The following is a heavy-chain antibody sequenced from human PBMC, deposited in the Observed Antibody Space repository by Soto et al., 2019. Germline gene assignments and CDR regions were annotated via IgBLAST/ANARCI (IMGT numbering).Heavy chain of an antibody. V-gene: IGHV3-48*04. CDR3: ARAAGWFDP. Sequence: GGSLRLSCAASGFTFSSYSMNWVRQAPGKGLEWVSYIANSGGKKDYADSVKGRFTISRDNAKNLLYLQMNSLRAEDTAVYYCARAAGWFDPWGQGTLVTVSS. CDR2: IANSGGKK. J-gene: IGHJ5*02. CDR1: GFTFSSYS.